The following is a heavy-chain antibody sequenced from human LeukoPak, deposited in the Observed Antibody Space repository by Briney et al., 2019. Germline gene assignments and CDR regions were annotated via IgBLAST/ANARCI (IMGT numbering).Heavy chain of an antibody. J-gene: IGHJ4*02. CDR2: INHSGST. Sequence: SETLSLTCAVYGGSFSGYYWSCIRQPPGKGLEWIGEINHSGSTNYNPSLKSRVTISVDTSKNQFSLKLSSVTAADTAVFYCARVYYDSSGSPGYYFDYWGQGTLVTVSS. CDR3: ARVYYDSSGSPGYYFDY. V-gene: IGHV4-34*01. D-gene: IGHD3-22*01. CDR1: GGSFSGYY.